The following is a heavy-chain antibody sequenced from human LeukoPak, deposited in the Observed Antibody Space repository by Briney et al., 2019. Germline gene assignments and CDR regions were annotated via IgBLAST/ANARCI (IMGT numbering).Heavy chain of an antibody. J-gene: IGHJ3*02. D-gene: IGHD3-22*01. CDR1: GGSFSGYY. V-gene: IGHV4-34*01. CDR3: ARNEHYDPDAFDI. Sequence: PSETLSLTCAVYGGSFSGYYWSWIRQPPGKGLEWIGEINHSGSTNYNPSLKSRVTISVDTSKNQFSLKLSSVTAADTAVYYCARNEHYDPDAFDIWGQGTMVTVSS. CDR2: INHSGST.